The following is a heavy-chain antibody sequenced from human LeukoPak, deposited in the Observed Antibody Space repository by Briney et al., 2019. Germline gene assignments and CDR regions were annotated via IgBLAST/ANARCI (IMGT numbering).Heavy chain of an antibody. V-gene: IGHV1-46*01. J-gene: IGHJ4*02. D-gene: IGHD6-19*01. CDR3: ARDRRKLMSGYSSGWVDY. CDR2: INPSGGTT. CDR1: GYTFTSYY. Sequence: ASVKVSCKASGYTFTSYYMHWVRQAPGQGLEWMGIINPSGGTTSYAQKFQGRVTMTRDTSTSTVYMELSSLRSEDTAVYYCARDRRKLMSGYSSGWVDYWGQGTLVTVSS.